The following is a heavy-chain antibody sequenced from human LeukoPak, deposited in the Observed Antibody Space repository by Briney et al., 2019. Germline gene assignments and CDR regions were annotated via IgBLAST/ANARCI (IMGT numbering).Heavy chain of an antibody. V-gene: IGHV1-69*13. J-gene: IGHJ6*02. CDR1: GGTFSSYA. Sequence: GASVNVSFKASGGTFSSYAISWVRQAPGQGLEWMGGIIPIFGTANYAQKFQGRVTITADESTSTAYMELSSLRSEDTAVYYCARGAAMVTRYYYGMDVWGQGTTVTVSS. D-gene: IGHD5-18*01. CDR3: ARGAAMVTRYYYGMDV. CDR2: IIPIFGTA.